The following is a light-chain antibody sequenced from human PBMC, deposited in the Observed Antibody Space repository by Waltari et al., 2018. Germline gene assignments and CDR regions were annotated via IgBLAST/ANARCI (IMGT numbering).Light chain of an antibody. J-gene: IGLJ1*01. CDR1: NIGGKS. V-gene: IGLV3-21*04. Sequence: SYVVTQPPSVSVAPGKTASITCGGHNIGGKSVPWYQQRPGQAPVLVIYDDISRPSGIPERFSGSNSGDTATLTITGVEAGDEADYSCQVWDGNTDQYVFGTGTKVTVL. CDR2: DDI. CDR3: QVWDGNTDQYV.